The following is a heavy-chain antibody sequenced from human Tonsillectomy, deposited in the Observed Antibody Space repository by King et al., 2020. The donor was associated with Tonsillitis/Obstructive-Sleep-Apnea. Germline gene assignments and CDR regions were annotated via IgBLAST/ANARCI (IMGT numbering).Heavy chain of an antibody. V-gene: IGHV3-48*02. CDR2: ISSSSSTI. J-gene: IGHJ4*02. CDR3: ARDGRDGYNFDY. Sequence: VQLVESGGGLVQPGGSLRLSRAASGFTFSRDSMNLVRQAPGKGLEWVSYISSSSSTIYYADSVKGRFTISIYNAKNSLYLPMNSLRDEDTAVYYCARDGRDGYNFDYWGQGTLVTVSS. CDR1: GFTFSRDS. D-gene: IGHD5-24*01.